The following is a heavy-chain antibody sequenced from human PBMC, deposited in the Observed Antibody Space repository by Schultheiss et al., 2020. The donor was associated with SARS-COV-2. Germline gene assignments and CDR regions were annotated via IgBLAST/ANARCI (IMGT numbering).Heavy chain of an antibody. CDR1: GFTFSSYE. D-gene: IGHD5-24*01. Sequence: GGSLRLSCAASGFTFSSYEMNWVRQAPGKGLEWVSAISGSGGSTYYADSVKGRFTISRDNSKNTLYLQMNSLRAEDTAVYYCAKKRDGYNYALDYWGQGTLVTVSS. CDR2: ISGSGGST. J-gene: IGHJ4*02. V-gene: IGHV3-23*01. CDR3: AKKRDGYNYALDY.